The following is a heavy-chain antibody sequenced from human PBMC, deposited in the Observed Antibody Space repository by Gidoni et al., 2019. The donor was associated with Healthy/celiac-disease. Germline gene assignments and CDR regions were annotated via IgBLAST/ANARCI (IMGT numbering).Heavy chain of an antibody. D-gene: IGHD3-22*01. V-gene: IGHV3-23*01. J-gene: IGHJ4*02. CDR1: GFTFSSSA. CDR2: ISGSGGST. Sequence: EVQLLESGGGLVQPGGSLRLSCAASGFTFSSSAMTWVRQDPGKGLEGVSAISGSGGSTHYADSVKGRFTISRDNSKNTLYLQMNSLRAEDTAVYYCAKFVQYYDSSGYYVPGGLFDYWGQGTLVTVSS. CDR3: AKFVQYYDSSGYYVPGGLFDY.